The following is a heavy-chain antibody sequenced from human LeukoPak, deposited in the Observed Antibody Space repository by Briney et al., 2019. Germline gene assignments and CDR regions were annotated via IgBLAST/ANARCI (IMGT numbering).Heavy chain of an antibody. CDR1: GGSISSSSYY. CDR3: ARQDRHRLSRSLFDY. V-gene: IGHV4-39*07. CDR2: IYYSGST. J-gene: IGHJ4*02. D-gene: IGHD1-26*01. Sequence: SETLSLTCTVSGGSISSSSYYWGWIRQPPGKGLEWIGSIYYSGSTYYNPSLKSRVTISVDTSKNQFSLKLSSVTAADTAVYYCARQDRHRLSRSLFDYWGQGTLVTVSS.